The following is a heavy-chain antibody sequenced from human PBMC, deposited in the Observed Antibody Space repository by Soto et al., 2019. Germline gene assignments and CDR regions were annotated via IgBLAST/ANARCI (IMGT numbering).Heavy chain of an antibody. V-gene: IGHV3-23*01. CDR3: ARWDGYGDE. J-gene: IGHJ4*02. CDR2: LSGGGANT. D-gene: IGHD5-12*01. CDR1: GFTFSTYS. Sequence: EVQLLESGGGLVQPGGSLRLSCAASGFTFSTYSMAWDRQAPGKGLAWVSGLSGGGANTFYADSVKGRFTISVDNSKNTVYLQMNSLRVEDTAVYYCARWDGYGDEWGQGTLVTVSS.